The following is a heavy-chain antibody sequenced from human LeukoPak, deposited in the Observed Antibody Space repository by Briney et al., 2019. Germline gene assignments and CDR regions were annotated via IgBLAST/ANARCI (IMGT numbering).Heavy chain of an antibody. CDR1: GYTFRRYG. V-gene: IGHV1-18*01. CDR2: ISAYNGKT. Sequence: ASVKVSCKASGYTFRRYGISWVRQAPGQGLEWMGWISAYNGKTNYADHLQGRVSVTTDTSTSTAHMELRSLRSDDTAVYYCARARDGYNLENAEFDYWGQGTLVTVSS. CDR3: ARARDGYNLENAEFDY. J-gene: IGHJ4*02. D-gene: IGHD5-24*01.